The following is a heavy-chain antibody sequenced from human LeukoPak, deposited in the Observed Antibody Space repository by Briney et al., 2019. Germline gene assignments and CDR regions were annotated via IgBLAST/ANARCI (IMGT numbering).Heavy chain of an antibody. J-gene: IGHJ4*02. CDR2: IRYDGSNK. D-gene: IGHD5-18*01. CDR3: AKDLYSYGNNYFDY. CDR1: GFTFSSYG. V-gene: IGHV3-30*02. Sequence: PGGSLRLSCAASGFTFSSYGMHWVRQAPGKGLEWVAFIRYDGSNKNYADSVKGRFTISRDNSKNTLYLQMNSLRAEDTAAYYCAKDLYSYGNNYFDYWGQGTLVTISS.